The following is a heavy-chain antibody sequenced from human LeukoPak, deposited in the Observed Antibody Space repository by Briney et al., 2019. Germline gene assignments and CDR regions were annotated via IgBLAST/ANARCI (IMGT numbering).Heavy chain of an antibody. V-gene: IGHV1-18*01. CDR2: ISAYNGNT. D-gene: IGHD6-19*01. J-gene: IGHJ6*02. Sequence: ASVKVSCKASGYTFTSYGISWVRQAPGQGLEWMEWISAYNGNTNYAQKLQGRVTMTTDTSTSTAYMELRSLRSDDTAVYYCARSSSSGPLYYGMDVWGQGTTVTVSS. CDR3: ARSSSSGPLYYGMDV. CDR1: GYTFTSYG.